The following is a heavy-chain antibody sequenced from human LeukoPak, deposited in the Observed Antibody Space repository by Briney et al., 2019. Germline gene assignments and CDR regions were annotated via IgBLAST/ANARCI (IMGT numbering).Heavy chain of an antibody. D-gene: IGHD1-26*01. J-gene: IGHJ4*02. V-gene: IGHV3-23*01. Sequence: GGSLRLSCVASEFTFSSYAMNWVRQAPGKGLEWVSGISGRGASTYYADSVKGRFIISRDNSRNTLYLQMNSLRAEDTAVYYCAKEVIVGVSFDSWGQGTLVTVSS. CDR2: ISGRGAST. CDR3: AKEVIVGVSFDS. CDR1: EFTFSSYA.